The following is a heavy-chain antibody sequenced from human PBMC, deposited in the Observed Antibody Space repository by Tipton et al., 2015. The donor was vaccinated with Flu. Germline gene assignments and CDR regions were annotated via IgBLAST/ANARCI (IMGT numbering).Heavy chain of an antibody. J-gene: IGHJ4*02. V-gene: IGHV4-38-2*01. Sequence: TLSLTCAVSDYSISSGYYWGWIRQPPGKGLEWIGCISHSGRTYYNPSLKSRVTISVDTAKNQFSQRLSSVTAADTAVYYCARSTYYYGSGSSDYWGQGTLVTLSS. CDR2: ISHSGRT. CDR1: DYSISSGYY. D-gene: IGHD3-10*01. CDR3: ARSTYYYGSGSSDY.